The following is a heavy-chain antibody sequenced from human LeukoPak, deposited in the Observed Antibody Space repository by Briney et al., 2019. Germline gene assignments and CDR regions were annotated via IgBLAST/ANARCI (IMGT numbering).Heavy chain of an antibody. V-gene: IGHV1-2*02. J-gene: IGHJ6*02. CDR2: INPNSGGT. CDR3: ARVATPEYYDILTGPMDV. CDR1: GYTFTGYY. D-gene: IGHD3-9*01. Sequence: GASVKVSCKASGYTFTGYYMHWVRQAPGQGLEWMGWINPNSGGTNYAQKFQGRVTMTRDTSISTAYMELSRLRSDDTAVYYCARVATPEYYDILTGPMDVWGQGTTVTVSS.